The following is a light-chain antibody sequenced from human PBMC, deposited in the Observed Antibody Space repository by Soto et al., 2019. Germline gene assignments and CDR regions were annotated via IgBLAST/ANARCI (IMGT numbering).Light chain of an antibody. Sequence: QPALTQPASVSGSPGQSITISCTGTSSDVGGYNYVSWYQQHPGKAPKLMIYDVSNRPSGVSNRFSGSKSGNTASLTISGLQAEDEADYYCSSYTSSSTLVFGTGTKVTLL. J-gene: IGLJ1*01. CDR2: DVS. V-gene: IGLV2-14*01. CDR1: SSDVGGYNY. CDR3: SSYTSSSTLV.